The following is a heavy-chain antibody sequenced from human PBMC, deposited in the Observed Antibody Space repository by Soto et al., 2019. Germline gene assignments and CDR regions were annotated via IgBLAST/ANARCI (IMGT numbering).Heavy chain of an antibody. CDR1: GYTFTSYD. V-gene: IGHV1-8*01. CDR2: MNPNSGNT. CDR3: ARDTGIFGMDV. Sequence: QVQLVQSGAEVKKPGASVKVSCKASGYTFTSYDINWVRQATGQGLEWMGWMNPNSGNTGYAQKFQGXXTXTXXTSISTAYMELSSLRSEDTAVYYCARDTGIFGMDVWGQGTTVTVSS. D-gene: IGHD3-9*01. J-gene: IGHJ6*02.